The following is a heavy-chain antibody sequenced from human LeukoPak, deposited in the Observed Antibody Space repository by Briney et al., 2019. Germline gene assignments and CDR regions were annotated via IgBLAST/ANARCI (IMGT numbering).Heavy chain of an antibody. Sequence: SETLSLTCSVSGGAVTSFYWSWIRQCPGKGLEWIGYFYYSGSTKYNPSLKSRVTMSGDTSKNQLSLKLRSVTAADTAMYYCARHRFASAVILDYWGQGDPVTVCS. J-gene: IGHJ4*02. CDR2: FYYSGST. CDR3: ARHRFASAVILDY. D-gene: IGHD2-21*02. V-gene: IGHV4-59*08. CDR1: GGAVTSFY.